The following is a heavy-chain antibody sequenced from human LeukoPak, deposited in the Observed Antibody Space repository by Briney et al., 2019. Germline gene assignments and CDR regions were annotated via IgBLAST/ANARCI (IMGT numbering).Heavy chain of an antibody. D-gene: IGHD3-10*01. V-gene: IGHV3-30-3*01. CDR1: GFTFSSYA. Sequence: GGSLRLSCAASGFTFSSYAMHWVRQAPGKGLEWVAVISYDGSNKYYADSVKGRFTISRDNSKNTLYLQMNSLRAEDTAVYYCARGGVTMVRGVPHYYYGMDVWGKGTTVTVSS. CDR2: ISYDGSNK. CDR3: ARGGVTMVRGVPHYYYGMDV. J-gene: IGHJ6*04.